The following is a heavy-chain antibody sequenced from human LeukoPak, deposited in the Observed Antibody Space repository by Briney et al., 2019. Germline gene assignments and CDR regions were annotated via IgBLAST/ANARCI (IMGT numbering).Heavy chain of an antibody. CDR2: IIPILGIA. CDR3: AALGHCSSTSCPDY. Sequence: WASVKVSCKASGGTFSSYAISWVRQAPGQGLEWMGRIIPILGIANYAQKFQGRVTITADKSTSTAYMELSSLRSEDTAVYYCAALGHCSSTSCPDYWGQGTLVTVSS. D-gene: IGHD2-2*03. V-gene: IGHV1-69*04. J-gene: IGHJ4*01. CDR1: GGTFSSYA.